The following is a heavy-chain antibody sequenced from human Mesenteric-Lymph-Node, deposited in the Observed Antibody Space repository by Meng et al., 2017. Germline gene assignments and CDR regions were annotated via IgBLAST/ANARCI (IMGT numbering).Heavy chain of an antibody. Sequence: GGSLRLSCAASGFTFSSYEMNWVRQAPGKGLEWVSYISSSGSTIYYADSVKGRFTISRDNSKNTLYLQMNSLRAEDTAVYYCAKDRVGAAAGMPYYYYYYGMDVWGQGTTVTVSS. CDR3: AKDRVGAAAGMPYYYYYYGMDV. D-gene: IGHD6-13*01. CDR1: GFTFSSYE. V-gene: IGHV3-48*03. CDR2: ISSSGSTI. J-gene: IGHJ6*02.